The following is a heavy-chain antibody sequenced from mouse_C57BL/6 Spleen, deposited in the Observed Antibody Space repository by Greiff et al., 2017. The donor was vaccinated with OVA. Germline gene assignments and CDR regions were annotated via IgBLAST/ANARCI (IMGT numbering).Heavy chain of an antibody. Sequence: DVMLVESGGGLVKPGGSLKLSCAASGFTFSSYAMSWVRQTPEKRLEWVATISDGGSYTYYPDNVKGRFTISRDNAKNNLYLQMSHLKSEDTAMYYCARDGYGSTLYYAMDYWGQGTSVTVSS. CDR1: GFTFSSYA. CDR3: ARDGYGSTLYYAMDY. J-gene: IGHJ4*01. CDR2: ISDGGSYT. V-gene: IGHV5-4*01. D-gene: IGHD1-1*01.